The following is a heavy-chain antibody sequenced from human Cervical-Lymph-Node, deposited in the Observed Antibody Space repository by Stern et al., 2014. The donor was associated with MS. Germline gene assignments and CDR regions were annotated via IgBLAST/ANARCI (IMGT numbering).Heavy chain of an antibody. CDR2: IWYDGSNK. CDR1: GFTFSSYG. V-gene: IGHV3-33*01. D-gene: IGHD2-21*02. Sequence: MQLVESGGGLVQPGGSVRLSCAASGFTFSSYGMHWVRQAPGKGLEWVAVIWYDGSNKYYADSVKGRFTLSRDNSKNTLYLQMNSLRAEDTAVYYCARSVRVTTGYFDYWGQGTLVTVSS. J-gene: IGHJ4*02. CDR3: ARSVRVTTGYFDY.